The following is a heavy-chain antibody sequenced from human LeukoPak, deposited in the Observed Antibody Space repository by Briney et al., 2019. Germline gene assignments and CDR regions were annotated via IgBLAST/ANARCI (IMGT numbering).Heavy chain of an antibody. V-gene: IGHV3-33*03. D-gene: IGHD3-22*01. CDR2: VWFDGSST. J-gene: IGHJ4*02. Sequence: GGSLRLSCAASGFSFSSHAMHWVLQAPGKGLEWVAVVWFDGSSTSYGDSVRGRFNISRDDSKNTLFLQMNSLRAEDTAVYYCAKDGDSYDSSGAFDYWGQGTLVTVSS. CDR1: GFSFSSHA. CDR3: AKDGDSYDSSGAFDY.